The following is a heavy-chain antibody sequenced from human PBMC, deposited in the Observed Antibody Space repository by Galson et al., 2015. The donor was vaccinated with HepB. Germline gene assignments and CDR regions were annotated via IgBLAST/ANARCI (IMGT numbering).Heavy chain of an antibody. CDR1: GYSFTSYW. CDR3: ARQRHSSSPPLRFDP. CDR2: IDPSDSYT. V-gene: IGHV5-10-1*01. J-gene: IGHJ5*02. Sequence: QSGAEVKKPGESLRISCKGSGYSFTSYWISWVRQMPGKGLEWMGRIDPSDSYTNYSPSFQGHVTISADKSISTAYLQWSSLKASDTAMYYCARQRHSSSPPLRFDPWGQGTLVTVSS. D-gene: IGHD6-13*01.